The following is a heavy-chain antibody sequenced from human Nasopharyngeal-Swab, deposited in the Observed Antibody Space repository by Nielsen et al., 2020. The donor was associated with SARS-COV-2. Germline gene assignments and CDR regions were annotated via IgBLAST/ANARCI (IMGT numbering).Heavy chain of an antibody. CDR2: INHSGST. Sequence: SETLSLTCAVYGGSFSGYYWSWIRQPPGKGLDGIGKINHSGSTKYNPSLKSRVNISVDTSKNQFSLKVRSVTAADTAVYYCARGGYYCSSTSCYYYSGYYYGMDVWGQGTTVTVSS. V-gene: IGHV4-34*01. D-gene: IGHD2-2*01. CDR3: ARGGYYCSSTSCYYYSGYYYGMDV. J-gene: IGHJ6*02. CDR1: GGSFSGYY.